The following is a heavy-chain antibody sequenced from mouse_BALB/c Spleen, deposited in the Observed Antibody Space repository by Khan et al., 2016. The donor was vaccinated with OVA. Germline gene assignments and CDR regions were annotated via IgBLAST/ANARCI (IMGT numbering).Heavy chain of an antibody. CDR2: INYSGST. V-gene: IGHV3-2*02. CDR3: ARDGSRYNYAMDY. CDR1: GYSITSDYA. Sequence: EVQLQESGPGLVKPSQSLSLTCTVTGYSITSDYAWNWIRQFPGNKLEWMGSINYSGSTNYNPSLKSRISITRDTSKNQFFLQLNSVTTEDTATYYCARDGSRYNYAMDYWGQGTAVTVS. D-gene: IGHD2-3*01. J-gene: IGHJ4*01.